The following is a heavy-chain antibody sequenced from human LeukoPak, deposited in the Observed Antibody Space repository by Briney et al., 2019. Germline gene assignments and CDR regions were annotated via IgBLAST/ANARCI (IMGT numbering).Heavy chain of an antibody. CDR1: GYTFSNFG. J-gene: IGHJ4*02. CDR3: ARDGTSTDDY. CDR2: ISGNNDNP. Sequence: GASVKVSCKTSGYTFSNFGINWVRQAPGQGLEWMGWISGNNDNPNYGQKFQGRFTVTTDSSTSTAYMELRSLRFGDTAVYYCARDGTSTDDYWGQGTLVTVSS. V-gene: IGHV1-18*01. D-gene: IGHD2-2*01.